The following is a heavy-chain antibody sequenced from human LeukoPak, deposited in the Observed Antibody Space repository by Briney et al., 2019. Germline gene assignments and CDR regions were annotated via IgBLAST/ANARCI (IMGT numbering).Heavy chain of an antibody. CDR2: ISGDGSST. J-gene: IGHJ4*02. CDR1: GFTLDDYG. Sequence: GGSLRLSCAASGFTLDDYGMDWGSHAQGKGMEWVFLISGDGSSTYYAHSVNARLTISRHNSKNSLYLQMNTLRTEDTALYYCAKYILGENDYGDYSSSLIDYWGPGTLVTVSS. CDR3: AKYILGENDYGDYSSSLIDY. V-gene: IGHV3-43*02. D-gene: IGHD4-17*01.